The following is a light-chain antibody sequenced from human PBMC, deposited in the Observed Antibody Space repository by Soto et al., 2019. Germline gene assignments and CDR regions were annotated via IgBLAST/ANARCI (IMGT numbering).Light chain of an antibody. CDR3: QQYGSSPFT. CDR1: QIIVHNDGQPY. Sequence: IVMIQPLLSSPFTLGQAASLSCSSSQIIVHNDGQPYVSWFQKKPGQDTRLRSYGASTRDTVIPDRGRGRESGTYVTRTISRLENADFVVYYCQQYGSSPFTFGQGTRLEIK. J-gene: IGKJ5*01. CDR2: GAS. V-gene: IGKV2-24*01.